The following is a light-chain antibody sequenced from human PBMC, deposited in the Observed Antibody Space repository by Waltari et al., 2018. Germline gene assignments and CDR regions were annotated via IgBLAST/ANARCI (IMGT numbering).Light chain of an antibody. J-gene: IGKJ4*01. Sequence: DIVMTQTPFSLSVPPGEPASISCRSSQSLLHSNGETYLYWYMQKPGQPPRLLIYRVSNRLSGVPDRFSGSGSGTDFTLKISRVEAEDAGIYYCMQALQSPTFGGGTKVDIK. V-gene: IGKV2-29*02. CDR1: QSLLHSNGETY. CDR3: MQALQSPT. CDR2: RVS.